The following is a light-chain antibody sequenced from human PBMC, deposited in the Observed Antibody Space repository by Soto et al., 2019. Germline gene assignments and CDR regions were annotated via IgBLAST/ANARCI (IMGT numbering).Light chain of an antibody. Sequence: EIVLTQSPGTLSLSPGERATLSCRASQRVSSGYVAWYQQKAGQAPRILISGASTRATGVQDRFSGSGSGTEFTLTIRRLEPEDFAVYYCKQYGGSRTFGQGTKVDIK. J-gene: IGKJ1*01. CDR2: GAS. CDR1: QRVSSGY. CDR3: KQYGGSRT. V-gene: IGKV3-20*01.